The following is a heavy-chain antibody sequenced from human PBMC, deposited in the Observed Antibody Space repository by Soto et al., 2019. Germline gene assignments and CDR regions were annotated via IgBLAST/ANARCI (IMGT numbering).Heavy chain of an antibody. CDR2: INAGNGKT. CDR3: ARGYYHESYMNY. J-gene: IGHJ4*02. CDR1: GYTLTSYA. Sequence: GASVKVSCKASGYTLTSYAMHWVRQAPGRRLEWIGWINAGNGKTKYSQNFQGTVTITRHTSASTSYMEPSSLRSEDTAVYYCARGYYHESYMNYWRQGPLVTVSS. V-gene: IGHV1-3*01. D-gene: IGHD1-26*01.